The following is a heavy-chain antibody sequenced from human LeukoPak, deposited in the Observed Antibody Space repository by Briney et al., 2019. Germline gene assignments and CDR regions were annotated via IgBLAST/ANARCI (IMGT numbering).Heavy chain of an antibody. D-gene: IGHD3-16*01. Sequence: GGSLRLSCAASGFTFSTYWMSWVRQAPGKGLEWVANIKPDGSEKDYVDSLKGRFTISRDNAKNSLYLQVNSLRAEDTAVYYCTRFGVPYGVDVWGQGTTVTVSS. V-gene: IGHV3-7*04. CDR1: GFTFSTYW. CDR2: IKPDGSEK. J-gene: IGHJ6*02. CDR3: TRFGVPYGVDV.